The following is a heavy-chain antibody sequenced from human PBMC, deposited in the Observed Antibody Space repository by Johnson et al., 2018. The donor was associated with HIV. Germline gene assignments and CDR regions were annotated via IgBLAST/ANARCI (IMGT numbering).Heavy chain of an antibody. V-gene: IGHV3-43*01. J-gene: IGHJ3*02. Sequence: VQLVESGGGVVQPGGSLRLSCAASGFTFDAYTMYWVRQPPGKGLEWVSLIGWDGGSRYYGASVTGRFTISRDNSKNTLYLQMNSLRAEDTAVYYCARDSATNDYGGKGDAFDIWGQGTMVTVSS. CDR3: ARDSATNDYGGKGDAFDI. D-gene: IGHD4-23*01. CDR2: IGWDGGSR. CDR1: GFTFDAYT.